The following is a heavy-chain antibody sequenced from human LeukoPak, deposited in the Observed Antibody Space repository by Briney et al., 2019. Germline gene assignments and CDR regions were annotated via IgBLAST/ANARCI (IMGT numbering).Heavy chain of an antibody. CDR1: SYSISRGYY. J-gene: IGHJ4*02. V-gene: IGHV4-38-2*02. D-gene: IGHD5-12*01. CDR3: ARGYGDYEGFDY. Sequence: SETLSLTCTVSSYSISRGYYWGWIRQSPGKGLEWIGNIYHTGSTSYNPSLESRVTISLDLSKNQFSLRLSSVTAADTAVYYCARGYGDYEGFDYWGQGTLVTVSS. CDR2: IYHTGST.